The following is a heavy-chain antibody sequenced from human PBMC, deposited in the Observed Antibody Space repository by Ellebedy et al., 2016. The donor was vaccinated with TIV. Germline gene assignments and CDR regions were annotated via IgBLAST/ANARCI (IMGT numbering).Heavy chain of an antibody. CDR3: ARAQLERQKHSHDC. CDR2: IIPILGIT. CDR1: GDIFTRNA. J-gene: IGHJ4*02. V-gene: IGHV1-69*04. Sequence: AASVKVSCKASGDIFTRNAIDWVRQAPGQGLEWMGRIIPILGITEYAQRFRVRIMITADPSTSTAYMELSSLRSEDTAMYFWARAQLERQKHSHDCWGQGTLVTVSS. D-gene: IGHD1-1*01.